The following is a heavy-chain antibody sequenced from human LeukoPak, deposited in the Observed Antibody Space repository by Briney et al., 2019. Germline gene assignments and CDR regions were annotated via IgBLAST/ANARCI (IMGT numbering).Heavy chain of an antibody. CDR3: AKDAKSLTERGYFDS. J-gene: IGHJ4*02. V-gene: IGHV3-9*01. D-gene: IGHD2-15*01. Sequence: GGSLRLSCAASGFSFADYAMQWVRQAPGKGLEWVSGISWKSATIGYADSVKGRFTISRDNAKNILYLQMNSLRGDDTAFYYCAKDAKSLTERGYFDSWGQGTLVIVSS. CDR2: ISWKSATI. CDR1: GFSFADYA.